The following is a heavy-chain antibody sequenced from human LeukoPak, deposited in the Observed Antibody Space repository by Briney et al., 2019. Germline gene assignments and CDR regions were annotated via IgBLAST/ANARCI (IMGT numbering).Heavy chain of an antibody. V-gene: IGHV1-2*02. Sequence: ASVKVSCKASGYTFTGYYMHWVRQAPGQGLEWMGWINPNSGGTNYAQKFQGRVTMTRDTSISTAYMELSRPRSDDTAVYYCAREAVAELGFDPWGQGTLVTVSS. CDR1: GYTFTGYY. J-gene: IGHJ5*02. D-gene: IGHD6-19*01. CDR3: AREAVAELGFDP. CDR2: INPNSGGT.